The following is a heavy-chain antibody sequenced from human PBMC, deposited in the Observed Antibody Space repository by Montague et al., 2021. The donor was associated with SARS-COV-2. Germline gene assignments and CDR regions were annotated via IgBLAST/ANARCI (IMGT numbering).Heavy chain of an antibody. CDR1: GGSISSGGYY. CDR3: ARGIGYFDWLLSYYLDV. CDR2: IYYSGST. Sequence: TLSLTCTVSGGSISSGGYYWSWIRQHPGKGLEWIGYIYYSGSTYYNPSLKSRVTISVDTSKNQFSLKVSSVTAADTAVYYCARGIGYFDWLLSYYLDVWGQGTPVTVSS. D-gene: IGHD3-9*01. J-gene: IGHJ6*02. V-gene: IGHV4-31*03.